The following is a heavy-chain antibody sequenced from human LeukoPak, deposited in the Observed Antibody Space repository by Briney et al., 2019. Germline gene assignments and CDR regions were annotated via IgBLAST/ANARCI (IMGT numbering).Heavy chain of an antibody. J-gene: IGHJ5*02. CDR3: ARANSYGYNNWFDP. V-gene: IGHV1-2*02. Sequence: ASVKVSCKASGYTFTGYYMHWVRQAPGQGLEWMGWINPNSGGTNYAQKFQGRVTMTRDTSISTAYMELSRLRSDDTAVYYCARANSYGYNNWFDPWGQGTLVTVSS. CDR1: GYTFTGYY. CDR2: INPNSGGT. D-gene: IGHD5-18*01.